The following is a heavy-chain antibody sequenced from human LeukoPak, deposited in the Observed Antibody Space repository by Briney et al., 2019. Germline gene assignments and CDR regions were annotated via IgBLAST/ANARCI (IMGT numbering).Heavy chain of an antibody. J-gene: IGHJ4*02. CDR2: ISSSSSYI. CDR1: GFTFSSYS. CDR3: ARDPTEGGTFAYYFDY. V-gene: IGHV3-21*01. Sequence: KAGGSLRLSCAASGFTFSSYSMNWVRQAPGKGLEWVSSISSSSSYIYYADSVKGRFTISRDNAKNSLCLQMNSLRAEDTAVYYCARDPTEGGTFAYYFDYWGQGTLVTVSS. D-gene: IGHD1-26*01.